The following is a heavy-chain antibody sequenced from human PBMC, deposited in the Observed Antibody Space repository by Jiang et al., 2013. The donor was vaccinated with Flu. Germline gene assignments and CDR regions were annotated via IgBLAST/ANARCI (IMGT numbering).Heavy chain of an antibody. D-gene: IGHD2-15*01. V-gene: IGHV3-23*01. J-gene: IGHJ3*02. CDR1: GFSFSYYV. Sequence: VQLLESGGGLVQPGGSLRLSCAGSGFSFSYYVLNWVRQAPGKGLEWVSSISGRGDSPDYADSVKGRFTISRDNDENTLYLQMNSLRAEDTAVYYCAKWWSDAFDIWGQGTMVTVS. CDR3: AKWWSDAFDI. CDR2: ISGRGDSP.